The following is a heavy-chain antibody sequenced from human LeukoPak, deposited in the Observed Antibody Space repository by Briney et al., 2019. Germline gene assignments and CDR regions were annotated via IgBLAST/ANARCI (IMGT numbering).Heavy chain of an antibody. D-gene: IGHD3-10*01. V-gene: IGHV3-15*01. J-gene: IGHJ4*02. CDR1: GFSLSNAW. Sequence: GGSLRLSCPASGFSLSNAWMCWVRQAPGKGLEWVGRIKSKTDGGTTDYAAPVKGRFTISRDDSKYTLYLQMNSLKPEDTAVYYGVIGIAMVRGVVHLIDYWGQGTLVTVSS. CDR2: IKSKTDGGTT. CDR3: VIGIAMVRGVVHLIDY.